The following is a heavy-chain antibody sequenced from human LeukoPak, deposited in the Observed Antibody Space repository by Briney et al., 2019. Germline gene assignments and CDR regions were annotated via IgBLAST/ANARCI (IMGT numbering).Heavy chain of an antibody. CDR2: ISGSGGST. J-gene: IGHJ4*02. D-gene: IGHD6-19*01. CDR3: AKVRWDNSGWYYLDS. CDR1: GFTFSSYG. V-gene: IGHV3-NL1*01. Sequence: GGSLRLSCAASGFTFSSYGMHWVRQAPGKGLEWVSAISGSGGSTYYADSVKGRFTISRDNSKNTLYLQMNSLRTEDTAVYYCAKVRWDNSGWYYLDSWGQGTLVTVSS.